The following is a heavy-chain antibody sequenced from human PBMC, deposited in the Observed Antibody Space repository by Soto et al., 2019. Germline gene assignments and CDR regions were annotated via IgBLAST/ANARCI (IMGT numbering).Heavy chain of an antibody. CDR3: ARVYGDYRRYFDY. Sequence: SETLSLTCTVSGDSINGYYWSWIRQPPGKGLEWIGYIYYSGSTNYNPSLKSRVTISVDTSNNQFSLKLSSVTAADTAVYYCARVYGDYRRYFDYWGQGTLVTV. CDR1: GDSINGYY. V-gene: IGHV4-59*08. CDR2: IYYSGST. D-gene: IGHD4-17*01. J-gene: IGHJ4*02.